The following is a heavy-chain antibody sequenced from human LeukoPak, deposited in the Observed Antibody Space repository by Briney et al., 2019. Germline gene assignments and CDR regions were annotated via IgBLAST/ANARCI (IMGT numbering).Heavy chain of an antibody. CDR3: ARGSSGGYGVYY. V-gene: IGHV3-20*04. CDR2: INWNGCST. Sequence: RTGGSLRLSCAASGFTFDDYGMSWVRQAPGKGLEWVAGINWNGCSTGYADSVKGRFTISRDNAKNSLYLQMNSLRAEDTALYYCARGSSGGYGVYYWGQGNLVTVSS. D-gene: IGHD6-19*01. CDR1: GFTFDDYG. J-gene: IGHJ4*02.